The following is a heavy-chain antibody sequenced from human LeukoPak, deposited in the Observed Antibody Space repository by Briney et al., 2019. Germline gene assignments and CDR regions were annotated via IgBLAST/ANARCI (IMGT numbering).Heavy chain of an antibody. D-gene: IGHD3-9*01. Sequence: GASVKVSCKASGYTFTDYYMHWVQQAPGKGLEWMGRVDPEDGETIYAEKFQGRVTITADTSTDTAYMELSSLRSEDTAVYYCARGYDILTGPVDYWGQGTLVTVSS. CDR1: GYTFTDYY. V-gene: IGHV1-69-2*01. CDR3: ARGYDILTGPVDY. J-gene: IGHJ4*02. CDR2: VDPEDGET.